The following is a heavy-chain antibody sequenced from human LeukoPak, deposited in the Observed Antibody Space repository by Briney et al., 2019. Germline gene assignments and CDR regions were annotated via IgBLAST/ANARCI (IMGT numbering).Heavy chain of an antibody. CDR1: GYTFTSYG. CDR3: ARAVPYDTSVYYQPFDF. D-gene: IGHD3-22*01. Sequence: GASVKVSCKASGYTFTSYGISWVRQAPGQGLEWMGWISAYNGNTNYAQKLQGRVTMTTDTSTSTAYMELRSLRSDDTAVYYCARAVPYDTSVYYQPFDFWGQGTLVTVSS. J-gene: IGHJ4*02. V-gene: IGHV1-18*01. CDR2: ISAYNGNT.